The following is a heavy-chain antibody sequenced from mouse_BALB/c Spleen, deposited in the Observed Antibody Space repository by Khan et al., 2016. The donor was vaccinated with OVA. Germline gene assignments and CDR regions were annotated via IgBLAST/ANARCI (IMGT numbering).Heavy chain of an antibody. Sequence: QVQLQQSGAELVKAGASVKMSCKASGYTFTSYWMHWVKPRLGQGLEWLAVTNPTNGRTYYNEKFKSKATLPVDKSSSTAYMLLSGRTFEDAAVCYCASIKRRVATDFDDWG. D-gene: IGHD1-1*01. V-gene: IGHV1S81*02. CDR3: ASIKRRVATDFDD. CDR1: GYTFTSYW. CDR2: TNPTNGRT. J-gene: IGHJ2*01.